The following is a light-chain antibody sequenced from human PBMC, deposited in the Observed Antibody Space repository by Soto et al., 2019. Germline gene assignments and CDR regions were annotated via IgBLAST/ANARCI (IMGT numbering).Light chain of an antibody. CDR2: EVN. Sequence: QSALTQPPSASGSPGRSVAISCTGTSSDIGGYNYVSWYQIHPGKAPKLMIYEVNKRPSGVPDRFSGSKSGNTASLIVSGLQAEDEADYYCSSYAGSNMGVFGGGTKLTV. J-gene: IGLJ2*01. V-gene: IGLV2-8*01. CDR1: SSDIGGYNY. CDR3: SSYAGSNMGV.